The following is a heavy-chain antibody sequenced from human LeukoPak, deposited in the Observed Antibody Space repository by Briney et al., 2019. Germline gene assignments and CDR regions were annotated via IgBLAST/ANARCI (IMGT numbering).Heavy chain of an antibody. CDR3: AAGMAARGKYYFDY. Sequence: GESLKISCXGSGYSFTSYWIGWVRQMPGKGLEWMEIIYPGDSDTRYSPSFQGQVTISADKSISTACLQWSSLKASDTAMYYCAAGMAARGKYYFDYWGQGTLVTVSS. CDR2: IYPGDSDT. CDR1: GYSFTSYW. V-gene: IGHV5-51*01. D-gene: IGHD6-13*01. J-gene: IGHJ4*02.